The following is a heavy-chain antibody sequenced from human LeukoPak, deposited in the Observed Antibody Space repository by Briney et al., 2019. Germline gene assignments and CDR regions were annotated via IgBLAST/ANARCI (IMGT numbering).Heavy chain of an antibody. CDR3: ARRGLSYYYDSSGYHIDY. Sequence: SQTLSLTCTVSGDSISNEISSESYYWSWIRQSAGKGLEWIGRIYARGSTNYNPSLHSRVTISVDTSKNQFFLKLSSVTAADTAVYYCARRGLSYYYDSSGYHIDYWGQGTLVTVSS. CDR1: GDSISNEISSESYY. D-gene: IGHD3-22*01. J-gene: IGHJ4*02. V-gene: IGHV4-61*02. CDR2: IYARGST.